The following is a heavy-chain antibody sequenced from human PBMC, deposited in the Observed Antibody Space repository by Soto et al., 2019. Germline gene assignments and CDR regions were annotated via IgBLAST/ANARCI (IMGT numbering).Heavy chain of an antibody. D-gene: IGHD4-4*01. Sequence: QVQLVQSGAEVKPPGSSVKVSCKTSGGTFGTYGIGWARQAPGQGLEWMGGIVPLTGTPNYAQKFQGRVTITADEESSTVHMRLSSLRSDDTAVYFCARGPGRDSYYYSWGLGTLVTVSS. CDR2: IVPLTGTP. V-gene: IGHV1-69*12. J-gene: IGHJ4*02. CDR1: GGTFGTYG. CDR3: ARGPGRDSYYYS.